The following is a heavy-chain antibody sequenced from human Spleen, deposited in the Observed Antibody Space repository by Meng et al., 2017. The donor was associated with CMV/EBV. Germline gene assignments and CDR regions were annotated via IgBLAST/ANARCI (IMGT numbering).Heavy chain of an antibody. CDR2: AYYIERT. CDR1: GGSISSSSYC. CDR3: ATQWLEGYYGMDV. J-gene: IGHJ6*02. V-gene: IGHV4-39*01. D-gene: IGHD6-19*01. Sequence: SETLSLTCTVSGGSISSSSYCWGWIRQPPGKGLEWIGSAYYIERTYSNPSLKSRLTISVDTSTNQFSLKLSSVTAADTAVYYCATQWLEGYYGMDVWGQGTTVTVSS.